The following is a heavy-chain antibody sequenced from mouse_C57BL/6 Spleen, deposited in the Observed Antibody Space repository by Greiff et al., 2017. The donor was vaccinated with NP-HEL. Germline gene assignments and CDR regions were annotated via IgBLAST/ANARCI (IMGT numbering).Heavy chain of an antibody. CDR2: IYPRDGST. V-gene: IGHV1-78*01. D-gene: IGHD2-1*01. CDR3: ARCYYGNYGGMDY. J-gene: IGHJ4*01. Sequence: VKLQESDAELVKPGASVKISCKVSGYTFTDHTIHWMKQRPEQGLEWIGYIYPRDGSTKYNEKFKGKATLTADKSSSTAYMQLNSLTSEDSAVYVCARCYYGNYGGMDYWGQGTSVTVSA. CDR1: GYTFTDHT.